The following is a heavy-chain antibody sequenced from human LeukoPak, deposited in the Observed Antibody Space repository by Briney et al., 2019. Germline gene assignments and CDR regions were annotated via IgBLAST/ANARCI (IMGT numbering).Heavy chain of an antibody. CDR1: GGSFSGYY. Sequence: SETLSLTCAVYGGSFSGYYLSWIRQPPGKGLEWIWEINHSGSTNYNPSIKSRVTISVDTSKNQFSLNLTSVSAADTAVYYCERLYIGGYSRSTTYNWFVPWGQGTLVTVSS. CDR2: INHSGST. J-gene: IGHJ5*02. V-gene: IGHV4-34*01. CDR3: ERLYIGGYSRSTTYNWFVP. D-gene: IGHD6-13*01.